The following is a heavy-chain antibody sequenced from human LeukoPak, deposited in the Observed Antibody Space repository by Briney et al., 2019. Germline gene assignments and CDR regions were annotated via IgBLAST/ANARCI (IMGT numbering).Heavy chain of an antibody. CDR1: GGSFSGYY. CDR2: INHSGST. CDR3: ARVSDDSSGYYSGSLDY. Sequence: SETLSLTCAVYGGSFSGYYWSWVRQPPGKGLEWIGEINHSGSTNYNPSLKSRVTISVDTSKNQFSLKLSSVTAADTAVYYCARVSDDSSGYYSGSLDYWGQGTLVTVSS. D-gene: IGHD3-22*01. J-gene: IGHJ4*02. V-gene: IGHV4-34*01.